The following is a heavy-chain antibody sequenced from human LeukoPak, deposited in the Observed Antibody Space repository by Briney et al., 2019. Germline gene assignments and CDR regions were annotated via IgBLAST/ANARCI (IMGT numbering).Heavy chain of an antibody. CDR3: ARDRKGALNYGMDV. CDR2: ISYDGSNK. J-gene: IGHJ6*02. Sequence: GGSLRLSCAASGFTFSSYAMHWVRQAPGKGLEWVAVISYDGSNKYYADSVKGRFTISRDNSKNTLYLQMNSLRAEDTAVYYCARDRKGALNYGMDVWGQGTTVTVSS. V-gene: IGHV3-30*04. CDR1: GFTFSSYA.